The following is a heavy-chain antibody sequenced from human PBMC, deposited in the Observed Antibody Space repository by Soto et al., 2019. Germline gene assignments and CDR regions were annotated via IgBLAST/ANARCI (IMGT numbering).Heavy chain of an antibody. CDR1: GGSISSSSYY. V-gene: IGHV4-39*01. D-gene: IGHD4-17*01. Sequence: SETLSLTCTVSGGSISSSSYYWGWIRQPPGKGLEWIGSIYYSGSTYYNPSLKSRVTISVDTSKNQFSLKLSSVTAADTAVYYCASGPYGDYGHSAEYFQHWGQGTLVTVSS. J-gene: IGHJ1*01. CDR2: IYYSGST. CDR3: ASGPYGDYGHSAEYFQH.